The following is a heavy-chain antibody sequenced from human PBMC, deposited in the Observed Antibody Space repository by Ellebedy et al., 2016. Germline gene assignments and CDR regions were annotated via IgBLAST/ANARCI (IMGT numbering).Heavy chain of an antibody. V-gene: IGHV4-34*01. CDR2: INHSGST. CDR1: GGSFSGYY. Sequence: SETLSLXCAVYGGSFSGYYWSWIRQPPGKGLEWIGEINHSGSTNYNPSLKSRVTISVDTSKNQFSLKLSSVTAADTAVYYCARMADCSSTSCYDWFDPWGQGTLVTVSS. J-gene: IGHJ5*02. D-gene: IGHD2-2*01. CDR3: ARMADCSSTSCYDWFDP.